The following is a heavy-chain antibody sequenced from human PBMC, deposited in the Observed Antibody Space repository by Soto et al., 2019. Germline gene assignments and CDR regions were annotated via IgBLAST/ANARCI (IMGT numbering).Heavy chain of an antibody. J-gene: IGHJ4*02. V-gene: IGHV3-23*01. Sequence: GSLSLSCIASGFTFSNYAMSWVRQAPGKGLEWVSTISDNGANTFIGDSMKDHFDISRDNSKNTVFLHLSTVRAEDTAIYYCARAIGADFFDYGGQGTPVTVSS. CDR2: ISDNGANT. CDR1: GFTFSNYA. CDR3: ARAIGADFFDY. D-gene: IGHD6-25*01.